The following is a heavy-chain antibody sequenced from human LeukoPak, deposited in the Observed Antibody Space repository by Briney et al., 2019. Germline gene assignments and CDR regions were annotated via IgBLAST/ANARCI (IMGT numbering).Heavy chain of an antibody. V-gene: IGHV3-23*01. CDR3: ANEGKLLWFGELLYRDY. CDR2: ISGSGGST. CDR1: GFTFSSYA. Sequence: GVSLRLSCAASGFTFSSYAMSWVRQARGKGLEWVSAISGSGGSTYYADSVKGRFTISRDNSKNTLYLQMNSLRAEDTAVYYCANEGKLLWFGELLYRDYWGQGTLVTVSS. J-gene: IGHJ4*02. D-gene: IGHD3-10*01.